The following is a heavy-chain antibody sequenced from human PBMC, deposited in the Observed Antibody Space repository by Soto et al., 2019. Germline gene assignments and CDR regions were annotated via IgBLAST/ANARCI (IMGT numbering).Heavy chain of an antibody. CDR1: GGTFSSYA. CDR2: IIPIFGTA. CDR3: ARDNSVFCSGGSCDYFDY. J-gene: IGHJ4*02. V-gene: IGHV1-69*06. D-gene: IGHD2-15*01. Sequence: GASVKVSCKASGGTFSSYAISWVRQAPGQGLEWMGGIIPIFGTANYAQKLQGRVTITADKSTSTAYMELSSLRSEDTAVYYCARDNSVFCSGGSCDYFDYWGQGTLVTVSS.